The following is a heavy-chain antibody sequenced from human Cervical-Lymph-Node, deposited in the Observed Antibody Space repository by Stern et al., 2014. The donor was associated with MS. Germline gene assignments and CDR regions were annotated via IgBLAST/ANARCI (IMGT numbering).Heavy chain of an antibody. D-gene: IGHD4-17*01. CDR1: GYTFTSYW. CDR3: ARQRSFDY. V-gene: IGHV5-51*01. Sequence: VQLVQSGPEVKRPGESLKISCQASGYTFTSYWIRWVRQMPGKGLEWIATIVPGGSDIRDSPSFQGQVSTSANKPSSTTYLQWNNLKASDTAIYYCARQRSFDYWGQGTLVTVSS. CDR2: IVPGGSDI. J-gene: IGHJ4*02.